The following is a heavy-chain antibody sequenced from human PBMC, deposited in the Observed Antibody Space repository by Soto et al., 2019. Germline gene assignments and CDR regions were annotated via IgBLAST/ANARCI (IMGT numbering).Heavy chain of an antibody. CDR3: AHTTSVGMIVVTDAFDI. D-gene: IGHD3-22*01. CDR1: GFSLSTSGVG. CDR2: IYWNDDK. V-gene: IGHV2-5*01. J-gene: IGHJ3*02. Sequence: SGPTLVNPTPTLTLTCTFSGFSLSTSGVGVGWIRQPPGKNLEWLALIYWNDDKRYSPSLKSRLTITKDTSKNQMDLTMTNMDPVDTATYYCAHTTSVGMIVVTDAFDIWGQGTMVTVSS.